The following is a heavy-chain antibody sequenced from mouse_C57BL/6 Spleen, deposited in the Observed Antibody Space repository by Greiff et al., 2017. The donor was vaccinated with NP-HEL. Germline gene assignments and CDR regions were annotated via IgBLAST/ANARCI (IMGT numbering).Heavy chain of an antibody. Sequence: QVQLQQSGPELVRPGVSVKISCKGSGYTFTDYAMHWVKQSHAKSLEWIGVISTYYGDASYNQKFKDKATMTVDKSSSTAYMELARLTSEDSAVYYCARRVRWLLRGGREYYYAMDYWGQGTSVTVSS. CDR1: GYTFTDYA. CDR2: ISTYYGDA. J-gene: IGHJ4*01. D-gene: IGHD2-3*01. CDR3: ARRVRWLLRGGREYYYAMDY. V-gene: IGHV1-67*01.